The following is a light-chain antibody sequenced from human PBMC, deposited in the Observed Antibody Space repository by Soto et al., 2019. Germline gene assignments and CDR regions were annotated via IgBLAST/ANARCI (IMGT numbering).Light chain of an antibody. CDR1: QTVSRN. CDR2: DIS. CDR3: QQYNNWPS. Sequence: EVVVTQSPATLSVSPWERATLSCRASQTVSRNLAWYKQRPGQAPRLLIYDISNRAAGVPARFSGSGSETEFTLTIRSQQSEDFAVYFCQQYNNWPSFGQGTRLEIK. J-gene: IGKJ5*01. V-gene: IGKV3-15*01.